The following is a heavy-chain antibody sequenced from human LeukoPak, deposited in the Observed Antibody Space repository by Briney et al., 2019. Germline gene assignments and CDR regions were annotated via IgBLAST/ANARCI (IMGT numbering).Heavy chain of an antibody. J-gene: IGHJ4*02. Sequence: SETLSLTCAVSGYSISSGYYWGWIRQLPGKGLEWIGSIYHSGSTYYNPSLKSRVTISVDTSKNQFSLKLSSVTAADTAVYYCARAYSKLDYWGQGTLVTVSS. CDR3: ARAYSKLDY. CDR2: IYHSGST. V-gene: IGHV4-38-2*01. D-gene: IGHD4-11*01. CDR1: GYSISSGYY.